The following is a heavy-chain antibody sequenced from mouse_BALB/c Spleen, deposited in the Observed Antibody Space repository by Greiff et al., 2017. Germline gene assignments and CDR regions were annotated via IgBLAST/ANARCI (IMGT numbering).Heavy chain of an antibody. CDR3: ATNYYGSRGYAMDY. Sequence: QVQLQQSGAELVRPGTSVKISCKASGYTFTNYWPGWVKQRPGHGLEWIGDIYPGGGYTNYNEKFKGKATLTADTSSSTAYMQLSSLTSEDSAVYFCATNYYGSRGYAMDYWGQGTSVTVSS. CDR2: IYPGGGYT. J-gene: IGHJ4*01. D-gene: IGHD1-1*01. V-gene: IGHV1-63*02. CDR1: GYTFTNYW.